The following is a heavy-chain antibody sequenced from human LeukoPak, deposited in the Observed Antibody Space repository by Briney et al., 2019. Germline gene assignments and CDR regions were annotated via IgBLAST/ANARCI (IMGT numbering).Heavy chain of an antibody. CDR1: GYTFTSYG. CDR3: ARDKPSIVATIPEPHYYMDV. V-gene: IGHV1-69*05. D-gene: IGHD5-12*01. CDR2: IIPIFGTA. Sequence: GASVKVSCKASGYTFTSYGISWVRQAPGQGLEWMGGIIPIFGTANYAQKFQGRVTITTDESTSTAYMELSSLRSEDTAVYYCARDKPSIVATIPEPHYYMDVWGKGTTVTVSS. J-gene: IGHJ6*03.